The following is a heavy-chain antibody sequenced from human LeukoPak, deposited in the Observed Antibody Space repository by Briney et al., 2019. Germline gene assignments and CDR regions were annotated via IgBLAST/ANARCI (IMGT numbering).Heavy chain of an antibody. V-gene: IGHV3-30*18. CDR3: AKAGDIVVVPAD. CDR2: ISYDGSNK. CDR1: GFTFSSYG. J-gene: IGHJ4*02. Sequence: GGSLRLSCAASGFTFSSYGMHWVRQAPGKGLEWVAVISYDGSNKYYADSVKGRFTISRDNSKNTLYLQMNSLRAEDTAVYYCAKAGDIVVVPADWGQGTLVTVSS. D-gene: IGHD2-2*01.